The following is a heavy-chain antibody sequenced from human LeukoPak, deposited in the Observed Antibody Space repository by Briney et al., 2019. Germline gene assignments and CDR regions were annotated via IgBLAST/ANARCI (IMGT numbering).Heavy chain of an antibody. CDR3: ARKGGITMVRGVIITEPPYYYYYYGMDV. Sequence: GASEKVSCKASGYTFTSYGISWVRQAPGQGLEWMGWISAYNGNTNYAQKLQGRVTMTTDTSTSTAYMELRSLRSDDTAVYYCARKGGITMVRGVIITEPPYYYYYYGMDVWGQGTTVTVSS. CDR2: ISAYNGNT. D-gene: IGHD3-10*01. V-gene: IGHV1-18*01. CDR1: GYTFTSYG. J-gene: IGHJ6*02.